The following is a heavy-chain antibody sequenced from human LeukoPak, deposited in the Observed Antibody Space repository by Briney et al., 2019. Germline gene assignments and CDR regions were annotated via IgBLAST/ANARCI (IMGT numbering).Heavy chain of an antibody. CDR3: ARGWGIAVAGTSSPFDY. CDR2: ISYDGSNK. V-gene: IGHV3-30-3*01. D-gene: IGHD6-19*01. Sequence: GRSLRLSCAASGFTFSSYAMHWVRQAPGKGLEWVAVISYDGSNKYYADSVKGRFTISRDNSKNTLYLQMNSRRAEDTAVYYCARGWGIAVAGTSSPFDYWGQGTLVTVSS. J-gene: IGHJ4*02. CDR1: GFTFSSYA.